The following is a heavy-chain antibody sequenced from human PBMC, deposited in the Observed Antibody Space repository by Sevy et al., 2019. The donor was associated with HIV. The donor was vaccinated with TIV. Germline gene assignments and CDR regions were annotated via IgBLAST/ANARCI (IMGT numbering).Heavy chain of an antibody. J-gene: IGHJ4*01. CDR1: GFTFSSFG. CDR2: IWFDGSNT. D-gene: IGHD4-17*01. CDR3: ARDLEFYDSGDYGPAFMPDF. V-gene: IGHV3-33*01. Sequence: GGSLRLSCAASGFTFSSFGMHWVRQAPGKGLEWVAVIWFDGSNTYYADSVKGRFTISRDIAKNTLHLQMNSLRAEDTAVHYWARDLEFYDSGDYGPAFMPDFWGHGTLVTVSS.